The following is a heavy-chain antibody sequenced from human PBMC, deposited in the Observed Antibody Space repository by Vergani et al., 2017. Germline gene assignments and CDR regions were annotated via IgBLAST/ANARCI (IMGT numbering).Heavy chain of an antibody. CDR2: IIPIFGTA. Sequence: QVQLVQSGAEVKKPGSSVKVSCKASGGTFSSYAISWVRQAPGQGLEWMGRIIPIFGTANYAQKFQGRVTLTADESTSTAYMELSSLRSEDTAVYYCASASIAVAGNTGDAFDIWGQGTMVTVSS. J-gene: IGHJ3*02. CDR1: GGTFSSYA. D-gene: IGHD6-19*01. V-gene: IGHV1-69*13. CDR3: ASASIAVAGNTGDAFDI.